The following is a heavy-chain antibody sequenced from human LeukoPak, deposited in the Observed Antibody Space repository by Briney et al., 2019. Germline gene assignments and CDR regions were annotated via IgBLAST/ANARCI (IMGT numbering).Heavy chain of an antibody. CDR3: ARVNECSSSSCFTSWFDP. Sequence: SETLSLTCTVSGGSISSHYWSWIRQPPGKGLEWIGSVYYGDSPYYNPSLTSRVTMSVDTSKNQFSLKIYSVTAADTAVYYCARVNECSSSSCFTSWFDPWGQEPWSPPPQ. CDR2: VYYGDSP. CDR1: GGSISSHY. J-gene: IGHJ5*02. V-gene: IGHV4-59*11. D-gene: IGHD2-2*02.